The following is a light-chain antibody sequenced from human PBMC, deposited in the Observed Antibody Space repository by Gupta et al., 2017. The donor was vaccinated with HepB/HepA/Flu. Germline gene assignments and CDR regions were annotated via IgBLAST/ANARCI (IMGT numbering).Light chain of an antibody. CDR1: SSNIGSNT. CDR3: AAWDDSRNGPV. Sequence: QPVPTQPPSAPGTPGQRVTISCSGSSSNIGSNTVHWYQQPPGTAPKHLIYRNNQRPSGVPARFSGAKSGTSASLAISGLQSEDEADYYCAAWDDSRNGPVFGGGTKLTVL. CDR2: RNN. J-gene: IGLJ2*01. V-gene: IGLV1-44*01.